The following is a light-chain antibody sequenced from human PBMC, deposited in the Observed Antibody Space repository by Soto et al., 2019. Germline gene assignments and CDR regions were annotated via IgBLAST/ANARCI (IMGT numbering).Light chain of an antibody. J-gene: IGKJ2*01. CDR1: QSIDGW. V-gene: IGKV1-5*03. CDR3: QQYNSYPKT. Sequence: DVQMTQSPSTLSASIGDTVTITCRASQSIDGWLAWYQQKPGRPPKLLIYRASILENGVPSRFSGRGSGTEFTLTISGLRPDDLGTYFCQQYNSYPKTFGEGTK. CDR2: RAS.